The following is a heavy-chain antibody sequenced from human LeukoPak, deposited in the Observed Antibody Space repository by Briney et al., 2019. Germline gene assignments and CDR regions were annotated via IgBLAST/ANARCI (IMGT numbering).Heavy chain of an antibody. Sequence: PGGPLRLSCAASGFTFSSYSMNWVRQAPGKGLEWVSSISSSSSYIYYADSVKGRFTISRDNAKNSLYLQMNSLRAEDTAVYYCATVGYSSGWHSPIDYWGQGTLVTVSS. D-gene: IGHD6-19*01. V-gene: IGHV3-21*01. CDR3: ATVGYSSGWHSPIDY. CDR2: ISSSSSYI. CDR1: GFTFSSYS. J-gene: IGHJ4*02.